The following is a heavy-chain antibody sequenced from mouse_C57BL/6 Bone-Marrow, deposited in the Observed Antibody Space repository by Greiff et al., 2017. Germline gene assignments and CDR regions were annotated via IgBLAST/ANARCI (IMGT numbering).Heavy chain of an antibody. CDR3: ARPITTVVAHYYARDY. J-gene: IGHJ4*01. V-gene: IGHV1-55*01. CDR1: GYTFTSYW. CDR2: IYPGSGST. D-gene: IGHD1-1*01. Sequence: VQLQQPGAELVKPGASVKMSCKASGYTFTSYWITWVKQRPGQGLEWIGDIYPGSGSTNYNEKYKSKATLTVDTSSSTAYMKLSSLTSEDSAVYYCARPITTVVAHYYARDYWGQGTSVTVSS.